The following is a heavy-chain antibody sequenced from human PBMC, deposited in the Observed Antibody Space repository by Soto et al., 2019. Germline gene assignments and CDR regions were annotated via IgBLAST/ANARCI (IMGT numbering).Heavy chain of an antibody. CDR1: GGSISSYY. CDR2: IYYSGST. Sequence: SETLSLTCTVSGGSISSYYWSWIRQPPGKGLEWIGYIYYSGSTNYNPSLKSRVTISVDTSKNQFSLKLSSVTAADTAVYYCARADPDYYYYGMDVWGQGTTVTVSS. V-gene: IGHV4-59*01. J-gene: IGHJ6*02. CDR3: ARADPDYYYYGMDV.